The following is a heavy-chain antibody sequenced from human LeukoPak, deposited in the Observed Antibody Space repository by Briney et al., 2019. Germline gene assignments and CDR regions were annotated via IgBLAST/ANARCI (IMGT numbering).Heavy chain of an antibody. V-gene: IGHV3-11*04. CDR3: TREQDREAAATIVGDY. Sequence: PGGSLRLSCAASGFTFSDYYMSWIRQAPGKGLEWVSYISSSGSTIYYADSVKGRFTISRDNARNSLYLEMNSLRAEDTAVYYCTREQDREAAATIVGDYWGQGTLVTVSS. J-gene: IGHJ4*02. CDR1: GFTFSDYY. D-gene: IGHD3-22*01. CDR2: ISSSGSTI.